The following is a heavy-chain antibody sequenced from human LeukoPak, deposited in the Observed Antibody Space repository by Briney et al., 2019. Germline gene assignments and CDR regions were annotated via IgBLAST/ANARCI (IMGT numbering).Heavy chain of an antibody. J-gene: IGHJ4*02. V-gene: IGHV1-8*01. CDR3: ARGLVGAYCGGDCYFPSDY. D-gene: IGHD2-21*02. Sequence: ASVKVSCKASGYTFTSYDINWVRQATGQGLEWMGWMNPNSGNTGYAQKFQGRVTMTRNTSISTAYMELSSLRSEDTAVHYCARGLVGAYCGGDCYFPSDYWGQGTLVTVSS. CDR2: MNPNSGNT. CDR1: GYTFTSYD.